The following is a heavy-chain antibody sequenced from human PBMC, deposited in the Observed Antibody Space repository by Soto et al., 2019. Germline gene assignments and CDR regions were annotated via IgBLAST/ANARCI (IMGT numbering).Heavy chain of an antibody. Sequence: QVQLVESGGGVVQPGRSLRLSCAASAFTFSNYGMHWVRQAPGKGLEWVAVISYDGNKKYYADSVKGRFTISRDNSKNTLYVQMNSLRGEDTAVYYCAKDRGWRTTVTIERPHYYDYGMDVWGQGTSVTVSS. CDR2: ISYDGNKK. J-gene: IGHJ6*02. CDR3: AKDRGWRTTVTIERPHYYDYGMDV. CDR1: AFTFSNYG. V-gene: IGHV3-30*18. D-gene: IGHD4-17*01.